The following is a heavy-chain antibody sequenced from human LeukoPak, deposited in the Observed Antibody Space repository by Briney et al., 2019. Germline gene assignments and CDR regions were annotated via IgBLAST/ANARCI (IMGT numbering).Heavy chain of an antibody. CDR1: GYTFTGYY. CDR2: INPNTGGT. CDR3: ARRPGPHFDY. V-gene: IGHV1-2*02. J-gene: IGHJ4*02. Sequence: ASVKVSCKASGYTFTGYYLHWVRQAPGQGLEWMGWINPNTGGTDYAQKFQGGVTMTRDTSINTAYMELSRLRSDDTAVHYCARRPGPHFDYWGQGTLVTVSS.